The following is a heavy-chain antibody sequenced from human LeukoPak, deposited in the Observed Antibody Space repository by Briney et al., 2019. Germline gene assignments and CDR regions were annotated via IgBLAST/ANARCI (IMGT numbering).Heavy chain of an antibody. Sequence: GESLKISCKGSGYSFTSYWIGWVRQVPGKGLEWMGIIYPGDSDTRYSPSFQGQVTISADKSISTAYLQWSSLKASDTAMYYCARHPGGYSSSPGYYYMDVWGKGTTVTVSS. V-gene: IGHV5-51*01. CDR3: ARHPGGYSSSPGYYYMDV. CDR2: IYPGDSDT. CDR1: GYSFTSYW. D-gene: IGHD6-6*01. J-gene: IGHJ6*03.